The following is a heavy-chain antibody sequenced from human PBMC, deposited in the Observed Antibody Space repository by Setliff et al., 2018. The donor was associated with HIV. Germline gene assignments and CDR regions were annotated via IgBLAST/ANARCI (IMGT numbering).Heavy chain of an antibody. Sequence: SETLSLTCTVSGGSISSHYWSWIRQPPGKGLEWIGYLYHSGSANYNPSLKSRVTISGDTSKNQFSLKVTSETAADTAVYYCARGDTPDVWGKGTTVTVSS. CDR1: GGSISSHY. CDR2: LYHSGSA. V-gene: IGHV4-59*11. J-gene: IGHJ6*04. CDR3: ARGDTPDV. D-gene: IGHD3-16*01.